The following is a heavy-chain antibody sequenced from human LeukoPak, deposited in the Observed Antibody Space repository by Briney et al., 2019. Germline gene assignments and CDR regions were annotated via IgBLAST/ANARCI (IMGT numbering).Heavy chain of an antibody. CDR1: GFTVSSNY. V-gene: IGHV3-53*01. Sequence: PGGSLRLSCAASGFTVSSNYMSWVRQAPGKGLEWVSVIYSGGSTYYADSVKGRFTISRDSSKNTLYLQMNSLRAEDTAVYYCARRITMMIVAPGYWGQGTLVTVSS. D-gene: IGHD3-22*01. J-gene: IGHJ4*02. CDR2: IYSGGST. CDR3: ARRITMMIVAPGY.